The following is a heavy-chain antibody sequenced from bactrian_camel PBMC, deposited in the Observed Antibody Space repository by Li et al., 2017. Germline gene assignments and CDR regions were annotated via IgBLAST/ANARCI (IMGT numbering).Heavy chain of an antibody. V-gene: IGHV3S53*01. D-gene: IGHD2*01. CDR3: VADETCVRWYLPAGSADFGA. J-gene: IGHJ6*01. Sequence: HVQLVESGGGSVQAGGSLRLSCAAHEYLFTSYCMGWFRQAPGKEREGVASIDSDNSTTYGESVKGRFTISRDNRENTVYLEMNNLKPEDTAMYYCVADETCVRWYLPAGSADFGAWGQGTQVTVS. CDR2: IDSDNST. CDR1: EYLFTSYC.